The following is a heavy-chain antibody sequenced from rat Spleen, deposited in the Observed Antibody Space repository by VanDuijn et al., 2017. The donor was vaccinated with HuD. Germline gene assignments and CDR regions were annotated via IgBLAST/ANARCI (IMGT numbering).Heavy chain of an antibody. D-gene: IGHD5-1*01. CDR1: GFTFGDYY. J-gene: IGHJ2*01. CDR3: TRQNWPYYFDY. Sequence: EVQLVESDGGLVQPGRSLKLSCAASGFTFGDYYMAWVRQAPTKGLEWVASISYDGGTTYYRDSVKGRFTISRDNAKSTLYLQMNSLRSEDTATYYCTRQNWPYYFDYWGQGVMVTVSS. V-gene: IGHV5-20*01. CDR2: ISYDGGTT.